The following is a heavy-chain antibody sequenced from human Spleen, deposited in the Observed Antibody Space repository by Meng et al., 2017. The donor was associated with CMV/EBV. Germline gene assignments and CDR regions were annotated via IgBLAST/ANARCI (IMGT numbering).Heavy chain of an antibody. Sequence: QVLLQESGPGLAKPSQTLSRTCTVSGGSISSGSYYWSWIRQPAGKGLEWIGRIYTSGSTNYNPSLKSRVTMSVDTSKNQFSLKLSSVTAADTAVYYCASSTFYDYFDYWGQGTLVTVSS. J-gene: IGHJ4*02. CDR1: GGSISSGSYY. CDR3: ASSTFYDYFDY. V-gene: IGHV4-61*02. CDR2: IYTSGST. D-gene: IGHD2/OR15-2a*01.